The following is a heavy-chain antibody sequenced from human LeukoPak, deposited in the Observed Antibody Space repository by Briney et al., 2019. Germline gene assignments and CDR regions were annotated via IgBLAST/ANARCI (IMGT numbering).Heavy chain of an antibody. CDR2: IFYSGNT. V-gene: IGHV4-59*01. D-gene: IGHD2/OR15-2a*01. CDR3: ARGRLSPSAFRSFEH. J-gene: IGHJ4*02. CDR1: GDSITTSY. Sequence: SETLSLTCSVSGDSITTSYWNWIRQPPGQGLEWIGSIFYSGNTKYNPALQSRVTISVDTSKNQFSLEVNSVTAADTAVYYCARGRLSPSAFRSFEHWGRGTLVTVSS.